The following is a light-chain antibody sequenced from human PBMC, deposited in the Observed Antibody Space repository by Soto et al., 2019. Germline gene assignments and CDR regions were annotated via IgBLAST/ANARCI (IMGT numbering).Light chain of an antibody. J-gene: IGKJ5*01. CDR2: CAS. CDR1: QRVSSN. V-gene: IGKV3-15*01. Sequence: EIVMTQSPATLSVSPGERATLSCRASQRVSSNLAWYQQKPGQAPRLLIYCASTRATGIPARFSGSGSGTEFTLTISSLQSEDFAVYYCQQYNNWPPLTTFGQGTRLEIK. CDR3: QQYNNWPPLTT.